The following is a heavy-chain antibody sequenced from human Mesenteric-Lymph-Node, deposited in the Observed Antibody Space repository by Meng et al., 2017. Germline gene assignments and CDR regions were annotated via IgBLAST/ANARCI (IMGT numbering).Heavy chain of an antibody. D-gene: IGHD3-10*01. CDR2: INLNGGST. Sequence: GGSLRLSCAASGFTFSSYALSWVRQAPGKGLEWVSSINLNGGSTYYADSVEGRFTISRDNSKNTLYLQMNSLRAEDTAVYYCAKEPRVSGSYYMYYFDFWGQNTLVTVSS. V-gene: IGHV3-23*01. CDR3: AKEPRVSGSYYMYYFDF. CDR1: GFTFSSYA. J-gene: IGHJ4*02.